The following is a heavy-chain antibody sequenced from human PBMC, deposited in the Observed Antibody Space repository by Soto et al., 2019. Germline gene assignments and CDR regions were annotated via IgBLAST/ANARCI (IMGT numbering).Heavy chain of an antibody. CDR1: GFSLDHYA. CDR2: ISWDSGVI. V-gene: IGHV3-9*01. Sequence: EVHLVESGGGLAQPGRSLRLSCVASGFSLDHYAMHWVRQAPGKGLEWVSGISWDSGVIDYADSVRGRFTISRDNAKNSLYLQMTSLRAEDTALYYCVKDNVGVYCSGGSCYFDYWGQGSLGTVSS. D-gene: IGHD2-15*01. CDR3: VKDNVGVYCSGGSCYFDY. J-gene: IGHJ4*02.